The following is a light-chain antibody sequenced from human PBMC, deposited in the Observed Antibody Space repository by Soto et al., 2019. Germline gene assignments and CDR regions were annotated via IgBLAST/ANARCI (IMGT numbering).Light chain of an antibody. CDR1: SSNIGSNT. Sequence: QSALTQPPSSSVTPGQRVTISCSGSSSNIGSNTVNWYQQLPGTAPKLLIYSNNQRPSGVPDRFSGSKSGTSASLAISGLQSEDEADYYCAAWDDSLSGSYVFGTGTKVTVL. CDR2: SNN. V-gene: IGLV1-44*01. J-gene: IGLJ1*01. CDR3: AAWDDSLSGSYV.